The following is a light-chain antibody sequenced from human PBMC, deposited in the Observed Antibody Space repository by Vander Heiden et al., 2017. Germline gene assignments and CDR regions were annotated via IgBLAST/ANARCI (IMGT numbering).Light chain of an antibody. CDR1: QSVSSSY. J-gene: IGKJ3*01. V-gene: IGKV3-20*01. Sequence: ELVLTQSPGTLSLSPGERATLSCRASQSVSSSYLAWYQQKPGQAPRLLIYGASSRATGIPDRFSGSGSGTDFTLTISRLEPEDFAVYYCQQYGSSANTFGHGTKVDIK. CDR3: QQYGSSANT. CDR2: GAS.